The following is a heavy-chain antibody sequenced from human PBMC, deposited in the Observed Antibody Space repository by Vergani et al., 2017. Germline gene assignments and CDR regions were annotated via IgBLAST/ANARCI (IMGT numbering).Heavy chain of an antibody. D-gene: IGHD1-26*01. CDR2: IIPILGIA. J-gene: IGHJ4*02. CDR1: GGTFSSYT. CDR3: ATANPSEPRSYYVGPLGY. Sequence: QVQLVQSGAEVKKPGSSVKVSCKASGGTFSSYTISWVRQAPGQGLEWMGRIIPILGIANYAQKFQGRVTITADKSTSTAYMELSSLRSEDTAVYYCATANPSEPRSYYVGPLGYWGQGTLVTVSS. V-gene: IGHV1-69*02.